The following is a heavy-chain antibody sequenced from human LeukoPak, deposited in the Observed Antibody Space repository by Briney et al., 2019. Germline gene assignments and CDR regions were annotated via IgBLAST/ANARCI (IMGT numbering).Heavy chain of an antibody. CDR1: GGSISSYY. CDR2: IYTSGTT. J-gene: IGHJ5*02. D-gene: IGHD3-22*01. V-gene: IGHV4-4*07. Sequence: PSETLSLTCTVSGGSISSYYWSWIRQPAGKGLEWIGRIYTSGTTHYNPSLKSRVTMSVDTSKNQFSLKLSSVTAADTAVYYCARVDYYDSSGYGPSWFDPWGQGTLATVSS. CDR3: ARVDYYDSSGYGPSWFDP.